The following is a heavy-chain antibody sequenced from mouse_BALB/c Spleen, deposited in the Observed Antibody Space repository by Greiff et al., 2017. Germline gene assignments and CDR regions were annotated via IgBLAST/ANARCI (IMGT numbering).Heavy chain of an antibody. V-gene: IGHV14-3*02. J-gene: IGHJ3*01. Sequence: VQLQQSGAELVKPGASVKLSCTASGFNIKDTYMHWVKQRPEQGLEWIGRIDPANGNTKYDPKFQGKATITADTSSNTAYLQLSSLTSEDTAVYYCARYYYGSSYSWFAYWGQGTLVTVSA. D-gene: IGHD1-1*01. CDR2: IDPANGNT. CDR3: ARYYYGSSYSWFAY. CDR1: GFNIKDTY.